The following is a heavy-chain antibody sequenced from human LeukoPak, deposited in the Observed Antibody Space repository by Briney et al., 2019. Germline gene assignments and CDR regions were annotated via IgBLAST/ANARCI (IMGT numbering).Heavy chain of an antibody. D-gene: IGHD5-12*01. J-gene: IGHJ6*02. CDR1: GYTFTSYG. CDR3: ARDSGYENYYYYGMDV. Sequence: EASVKVSCKASGYTFTSYGISWVRQAPGQGLEWMGWISAYNGNKNYAQKLQGRVTMTTDTSTSTAYMELRSLRSDDTAVYYCARDSGYENYYYYGMDVWGQGTTVTVSS. CDR2: ISAYNGNK. V-gene: IGHV1-18*01.